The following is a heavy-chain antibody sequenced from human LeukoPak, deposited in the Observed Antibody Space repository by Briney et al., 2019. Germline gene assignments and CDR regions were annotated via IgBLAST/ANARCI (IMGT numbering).Heavy chain of an antibody. Sequence: GGSLRLSCAASGFTFSSYWMHWVRQAPGKGLVWVSRINSDGYSTSYVDSVKGRFTISRDNAKKTLYLQMTSLRAEDTAVYYCTRGISAARDFWGQGALVTVSS. J-gene: IGHJ4*02. V-gene: IGHV3-74*01. D-gene: IGHD6-25*01. CDR3: TRGISAARDF. CDR2: INSDGYST. CDR1: GFTFSSYW.